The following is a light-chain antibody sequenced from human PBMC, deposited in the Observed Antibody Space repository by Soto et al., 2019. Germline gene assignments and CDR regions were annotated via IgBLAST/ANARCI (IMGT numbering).Light chain of an antibody. CDR2: DAS. Sequence: EVVLTQSPATLSLSPGKRATLSCRASHSVSTYLAWYQHKPGQAPKLLIYDASNRATGIPARFSGSGSGTDFTLTISSLEPEDFAVYYCHQRTKWPGTFGQGTQVEIK. V-gene: IGKV3-11*01. CDR3: HQRTKWPGT. J-gene: IGKJ1*01. CDR1: HSVSTY.